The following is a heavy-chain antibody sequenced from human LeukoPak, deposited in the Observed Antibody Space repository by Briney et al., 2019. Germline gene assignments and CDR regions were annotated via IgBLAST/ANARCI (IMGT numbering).Heavy chain of an antibody. J-gene: IGHJ6*03. CDR2: IYTSGST. Sequence: PSETLSLTCTVSGGSISSGSYNWSWIRQPAGKGLEWIGRIYTSGSTNYNPSLKSRVTISVDTSKNQFSLKLSSVTAADTAVYYCARDRGGNYYYYMDVWGKGTTVTVSS. D-gene: IGHD5-24*01. V-gene: IGHV4-61*02. CDR1: GGSISSGSYN. CDR3: ARDRGGNYYYYMDV.